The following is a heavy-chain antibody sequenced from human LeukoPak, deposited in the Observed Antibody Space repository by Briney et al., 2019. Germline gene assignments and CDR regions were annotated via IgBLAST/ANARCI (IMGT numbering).Heavy chain of an antibody. V-gene: IGHV1-2*02. CDR1: GYTFTGYY. CDR2: INPNSGGT. CDR3: AIGVGAGFDS. J-gene: IGHJ4*02. D-gene: IGHD1-26*01. Sequence: ASVKVSCKSAGYTFTGYYRHWVRQAPGQGLEWMGWINPNSGGTNYAQKFQGRVTITRNTSISTAYMELSSLRSEDTAVYYCAIGVGAGFDSWGQGTLVTVSS.